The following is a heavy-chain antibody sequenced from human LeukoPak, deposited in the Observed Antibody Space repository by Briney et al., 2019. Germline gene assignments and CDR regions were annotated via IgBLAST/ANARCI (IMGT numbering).Heavy chain of an antibody. D-gene: IGHD3-22*01. CDR3: ARAPNYYDSSGYYS. CDR1: GGTFSSYA. J-gene: IGHJ4*02. CDR2: ISAYNGNT. Sequence: GASVKVSCKASGGTFSSYAISWVRQAPGQGLEWMGWISAYNGNTNYAQKLQGRVTMTTDTSTSTAYMELRSLRSDDTAVYYCARAPNYYDSSGYYSWGQGTLVTVSS. V-gene: IGHV1-18*01.